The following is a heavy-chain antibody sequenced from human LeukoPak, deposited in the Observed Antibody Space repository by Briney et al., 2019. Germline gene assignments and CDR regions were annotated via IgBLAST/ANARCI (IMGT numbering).Heavy chain of an antibody. Sequence: SETLSLTCAVYGGSFSGYYWSWIRQPPGKGLEWIGVINHSGSTNYNPPLKSRVTISVDTSKNQFSLKLSSVTAADTAVYYCARGNNYDSSGYFPWFDPWGQGTLVTVSS. D-gene: IGHD3-22*01. CDR2: INHSGST. CDR1: GGSFSGYY. J-gene: IGHJ5*02. V-gene: IGHV4-34*01. CDR3: ARGNNYDSSGYFPWFDP.